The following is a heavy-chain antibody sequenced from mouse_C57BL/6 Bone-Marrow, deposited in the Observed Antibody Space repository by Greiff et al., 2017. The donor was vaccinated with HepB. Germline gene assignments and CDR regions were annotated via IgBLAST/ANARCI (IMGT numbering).Heavy chain of an antibody. J-gene: IGHJ1*03. D-gene: IGHD2-3*01. V-gene: IGHV1-62-2*01. Sequence: LVNPGASVKLSCKASGYTFTEYTIHWVKQRSGQGLEWIGWFYPGSGSIKYNEKFKDKATLTADKSSSTVYMELSRLTSEDSAVYFCARHEGGGYYPRWYFDVWGTGTTVTVSS. CDR2: FYPGSGSI. CDR1: GYTFTEYT. CDR3: ARHEGGGYYPRWYFDV.